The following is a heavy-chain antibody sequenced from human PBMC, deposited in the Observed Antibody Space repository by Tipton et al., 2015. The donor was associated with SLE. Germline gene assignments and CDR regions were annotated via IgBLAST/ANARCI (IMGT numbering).Heavy chain of an antibody. D-gene: IGHD1-1*01. V-gene: IGHV3-74*01. CDR3: ARQTDDNPSRVHDF. J-gene: IGHJ4*02. Sequence: GSLRLSCAASGFTFSSNDMHWVRQAPGKGLEWVSRMNGDASYRGYAGSVKGRFTISRDNAKNTLYLQMNSRRAEDTAVYYCARQTDDNPSRVHDFWGQGTLVTISS. CDR1: GFTFSSND. CDR2: MNGDASYR.